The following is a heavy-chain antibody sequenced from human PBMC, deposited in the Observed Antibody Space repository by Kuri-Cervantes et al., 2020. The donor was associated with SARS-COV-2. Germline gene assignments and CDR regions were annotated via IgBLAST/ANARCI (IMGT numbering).Heavy chain of an antibody. CDR1: GFTFSSYA. CDR3: ARDHPRDYFDY. CDR2: ISGSGGSI. Sequence: GGSLRLSCAASGFTFSSYAMSWVRQAPGKGLEWVSAISGSGGSIYYADSVKGRFTISRDNAKNSLYLQMNSLRAEDTAVYYCARDHPRDYFDYWGQGTLVTVSS. J-gene: IGHJ4*02. V-gene: IGHV3-23*01.